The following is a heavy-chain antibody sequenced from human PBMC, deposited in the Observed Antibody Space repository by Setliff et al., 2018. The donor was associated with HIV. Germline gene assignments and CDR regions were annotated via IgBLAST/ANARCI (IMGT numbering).Heavy chain of an antibody. D-gene: IGHD3-16*02. Sequence: ASVKVSCKASGYTFNHYYMHGVRQAPGQGLEWMGIINPSDNRTYYAQKFQGRVTMTRDTSTSSVYMELRSLRSEDTAVYYWARAYYDSVWGSHRSRFYYCDSWGQGSPVPASS. V-gene: IGHV1-46*02. J-gene: IGHJ4*02. CDR2: INPSDNRT. CDR1: GYTFNHYY. CDR3: ARAYYDSVWGSHRSRFYYCDS.